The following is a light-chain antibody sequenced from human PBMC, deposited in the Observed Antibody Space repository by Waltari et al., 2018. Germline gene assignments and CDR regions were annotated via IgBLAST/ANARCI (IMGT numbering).Light chain of an antibody. V-gene: IGKV4-1*01. CDR2: WAS. Sequence: DIVMTQSPDSLAVSLGERATINCKSSQSVLYSSNNKNYLAWYQQKPGQPPKVLIYWASTRESGVPDRFSGSGSVTDFTLTISSLQAEDVAVYYCQQYYSTPLTFGPGTKVDIK. CDR1: QSVLYSSNNKNY. J-gene: IGKJ3*01. CDR3: QQYYSTPLT.